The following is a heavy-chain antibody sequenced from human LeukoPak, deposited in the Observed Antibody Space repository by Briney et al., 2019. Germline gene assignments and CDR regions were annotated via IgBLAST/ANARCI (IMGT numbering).Heavy chain of an antibody. Sequence: HAGGSLRLSCEASGFTFSSYGMSWVRQAPGKGLEWVSAISGSGGSTYYADSVKGRFTISRDNSKNTLYLQMNSLRAEDTAVYYCAKVTVTTIDYWGQGTLVTVSS. J-gene: IGHJ4*02. D-gene: IGHD4-17*01. V-gene: IGHV3-23*01. CDR3: AKVTVTTIDY. CDR1: GFTFSSYG. CDR2: ISGSGGST.